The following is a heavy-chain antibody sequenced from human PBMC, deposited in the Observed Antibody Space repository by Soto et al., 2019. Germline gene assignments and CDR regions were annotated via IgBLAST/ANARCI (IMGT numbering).Heavy chain of an antibody. CDR1: GYTFTSYA. J-gene: IGHJ4*02. CDR3: ARSTRITMIVVVRDYYFDY. D-gene: IGHD3-22*01. Sequence: QVQLVQSGAEVKKPGASVKVSCKASGYTFTSYAMHWVRQAPGQRLEWMGWINAGNSNTKYSQKFQGRVPITRDTPASTAYMELSSLRSEDTAVYYCARSTRITMIVVVRDYYFDYWGQGALVTVSS. CDR2: INAGNSNT. V-gene: IGHV1-3*01.